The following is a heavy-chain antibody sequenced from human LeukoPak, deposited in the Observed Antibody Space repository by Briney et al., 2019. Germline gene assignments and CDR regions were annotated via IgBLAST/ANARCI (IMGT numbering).Heavy chain of an antibody. D-gene: IGHD2-2*01. CDR3: TRDFRYVAFDI. CDR1: GFTLSDHW. CDR2: INGDGSGT. V-gene: IGHV3-74*01. J-gene: IGHJ3*02. Sequence: QPGRSLRLSCAASGFTLSDHWVYWVRQAPGEGLVWVSRINGDGSGTSHADSVKGRFTISRDSAKNTVYLQMNSLRVEDTAVYYCTRDFRYVAFDIWGPGTTVTVSS.